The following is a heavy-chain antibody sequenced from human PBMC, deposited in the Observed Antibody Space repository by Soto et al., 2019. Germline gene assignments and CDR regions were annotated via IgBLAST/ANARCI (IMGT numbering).Heavy chain of an antibody. V-gene: IGHV3-30*18. Sequence: GGSLRLSCAAPGFSISDYGMEWVRQAPGKGLEWVALISYDGSNTYYADSVKGRFTISRDNSKDTLFLQMTGLRREDTAVYYCAKGAGDRLSLGMDVWGQGTTVTVSS. CDR1: GFSISDYG. CDR2: ISYDGSNT. CDR3: AKGAGDRLSLGMDV. J-gene: IGHJ6*02. D-gene: IGHD1-26*01.